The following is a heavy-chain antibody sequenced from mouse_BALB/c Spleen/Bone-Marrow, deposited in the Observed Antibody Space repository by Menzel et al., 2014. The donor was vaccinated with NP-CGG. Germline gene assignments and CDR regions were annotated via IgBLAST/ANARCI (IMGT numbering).Heavy chain of an antibody. J-gene: IGHJ3*01. Sequence: VQLQQSGAELVKPGASVKLSCTASGFNIKDTYMHWVKQRPEQGLEWIGRIDPANGNIKYDPKFQGKATITADTSSNTASLQLSSLTSEDTAVYYCAPYSYVRWFANWGQGTLVTVSA. CDR2: IDPANGNI. V-gene: IGHV14-3*02. CDR3: APYSYVRWFAN. CDR1: GFNIKDTY. D-gene: IGHD1-1*01.